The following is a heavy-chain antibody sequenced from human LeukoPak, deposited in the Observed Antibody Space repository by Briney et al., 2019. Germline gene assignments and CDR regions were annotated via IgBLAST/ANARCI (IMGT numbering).Heavy chain of an antibody. V-gene: IGHV4-61*02. CDR2: IYTSGST. CDR3: AREKYYDFWSGQGFDY. Sequence: PSQTLSLTCTVSGGSISSGSYYWSWIRQPAGKGLEWIGRIYTSGSTNYNPSLKSRVTISVDTSKNQFSLKLSSVTAADTAVYYCAREKYYDFWSGQGFDYWGQGTLVTVSS. D-gene: IGHD3-3*01. J-gene: IGHJ4*02. CDR1: GGSISSGSYY.